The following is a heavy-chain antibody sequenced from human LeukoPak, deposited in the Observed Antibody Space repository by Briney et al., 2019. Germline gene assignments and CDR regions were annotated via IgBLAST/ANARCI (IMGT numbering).Heavy chain of an antibody. Sequence: GGSLRLSCASSGFTFSNYWMSWVRQAPGKGLEWVANIKEDGSEKDYVDSVKGRFTISRDNSKNTLYLQMNSLRAEDTALYYCAKMSGYYSRWASTFDSWGQGTLVAVSS. J-gene: IGHJ4*02. CDR1: GFTFSNYW. V-gene: IGHV3-7*05. CDR2: IKEDGSEK. D-gene: IGHD3-3*01. CDR3: AKMSGYYSRWASTFDS.